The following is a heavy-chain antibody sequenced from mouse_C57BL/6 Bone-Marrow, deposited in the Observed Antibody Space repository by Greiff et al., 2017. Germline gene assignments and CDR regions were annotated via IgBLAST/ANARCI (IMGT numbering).Heavy chain of an antibody. J-gene: IGHJ4*01. CDR3: TREGYYPDYYAMDY. Sequence: EVMLVESGEGLVKPGGSLKLSCAASGFTFSSYAMSWVRQTPEKRLEWVAYISSGGDYIYYADTVKGRFTISRDNARNTLYLQMSSLKSEDTAMYYCTREGYYPDYYAMDYWGQGTSVTVSS. CDR1: GFTFSSYA. CDR2: ISSGGDYI. V-gene: IGHV5-9-1*02. D-gene: IGHD2-3*01.